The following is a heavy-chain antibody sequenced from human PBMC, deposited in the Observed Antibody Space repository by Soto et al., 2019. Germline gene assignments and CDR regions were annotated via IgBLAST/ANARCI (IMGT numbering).Heavy chain of an antibody. V-gene: IGHV4-59*01. CDR2: IYYSGST. CDR3: ARLGATYYYGMDV. CDR1: GGSISGYY. J-gene: IGHJ6*02. D-gene: IGHD1-26*01. Sequence: SETLSLTCTVSGGSISGYYWSWVRQAPGKGLEWIGYIYYSGSTNYNPSLKSRVTISVDTSKNQFSLKLSSVTAADTAVYYCARLGATYYYGMDVWGQGTTVTVSS.